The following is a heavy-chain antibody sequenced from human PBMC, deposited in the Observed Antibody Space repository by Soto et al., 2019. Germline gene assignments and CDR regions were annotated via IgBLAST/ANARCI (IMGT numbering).Heavy chain of an antibody. CDR1: GYPFTKFG. CDR2: ISGHSGGT. J-gene: IGHJ6*02. V-gene: IGHV1-18*01. D-gene: IGHD1-1*01. CDR3: AKDGGHGARTHICGMDV. Sequence: QPQLVQSGVELKKPGASVRVSCKASGYPFTKFGINWVRQAPGQGLEWMGWISGHSGGTKYGPKFRDRLTIVTDTSSKTAYMELWSLKSDDTAVYYCAKDGGHGARTHICGMDVWGQGTTVTVSS.